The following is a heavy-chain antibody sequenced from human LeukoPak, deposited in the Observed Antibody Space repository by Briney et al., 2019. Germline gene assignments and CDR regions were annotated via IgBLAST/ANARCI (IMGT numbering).Heavy chain of an antibody. D-gene: IGHD6-13*01. V-gene: IGHV4-38-2*02. CDR3: ARDIAAAGEHYYYYYMDV. CDR1: GYSISSGYY. CDR2: IYHSGST. J-gene: IGHJ6*03. Sequence: SETLSLTCTVSGYSISSGYYWGWLRQPPGKGLEWIGSIYHSGSTYYNPSLKSRVTISVDTSKNQFSLKLSSVTAADTAVYYCARDIAAAGEHYYYYYMDVWGKGTTVTVSS.